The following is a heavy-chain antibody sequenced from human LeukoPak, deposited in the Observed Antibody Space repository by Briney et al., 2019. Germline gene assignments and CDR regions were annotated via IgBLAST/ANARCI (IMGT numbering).Heavy chain of an antibody. V-gene: IGHV3-23*01. D-gene: IGHD5-12*01. CDR3: AKVGHIVATICYFDY. CDR1: GFTLSSYA. CDR2: ISGSGGST. J-gene: IGHJ4*02. Sequence: GGSLRLSCAASGFTLSSYAMSWGRQAPGKGLEWVSAISGSGGSTYYADSVKGRFTISRDNSKNTLYLKMNSLRAEDTAVYYCAKVGHIVATICYFDYWGQGTLVTVSS.